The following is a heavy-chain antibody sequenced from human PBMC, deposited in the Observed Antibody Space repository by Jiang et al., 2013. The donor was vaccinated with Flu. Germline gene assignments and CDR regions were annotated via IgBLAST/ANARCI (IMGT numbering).Heavy chain of an antibody. CDR3: ARGGVSVVVVAATENWFDP. CDR2: IYHSGST. D-gene: IGHD2-15*01. CDR1: GGSISSSNW. Sequence: GSGLVKPSGTLSLTCAVSGGSISSSNWWSWVRQPPGKGLEWIGEIYHSGSTNYNPSLKSRATISVDKSKNQFSLKLSSVTAADTAVYYCARGGVSVVVVAATENWFDPVGPGNPGHRLL. J-gene: IGHJ5*02. V-gene: IGHV4-4*02.